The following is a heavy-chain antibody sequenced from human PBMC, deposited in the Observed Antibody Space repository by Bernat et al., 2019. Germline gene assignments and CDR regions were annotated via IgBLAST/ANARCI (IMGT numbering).Heavy chain of an antibody. Sequence: EVQLVESGGGLVQPGRSLRLSCTASGFTFGDYGMSWVRQSPGEGLEWVGFIRSKPYGGTTEYAASVKGRFTISRDDSKSIAYLQMNSLKTEDTAVYYCTRGDYYDSSGYYLLFDYWGQGILVTVSS. D-gene: IGHD3-22*01. CDR3: TRGDYYDSSGYYLLFDY. V-gene: IGHV3-49*04. CDR1: GFTFGDYG. J-gene: IGHJ4*02. CDR2: IRSKPYGGTT.